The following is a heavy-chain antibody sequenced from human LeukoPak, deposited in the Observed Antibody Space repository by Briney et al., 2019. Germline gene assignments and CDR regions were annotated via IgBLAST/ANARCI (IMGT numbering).Heavy chain of an antibody. CDR2: IMPNGETR. CDR3: ARERDGGFAFDI. CDR1: GFSFSNYV. Sequence: GGFLRLSCAASGFSFSNYVMHWVRQAPGKGLEYVSAIMPNGETRGYANSMKGRFTISRDNSKNTLYLQMGSLRAEDMAIYYCARERDGGFAFDIWGQGTLVTVSS. V-gene: IGHV3-64*01. J-gene: IGHJ3*02. D-gene: IGHD2-15*01.